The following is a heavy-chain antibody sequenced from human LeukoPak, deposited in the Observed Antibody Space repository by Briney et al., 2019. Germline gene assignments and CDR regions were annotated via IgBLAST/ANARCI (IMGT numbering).Heavy chain of an antibody. V-gene: IGHV1-2*02. CDR2: INPNSGGT. CDR1: GYTFTGYY. CDR3: ARAQTYYYGSGSYKFDY. Sequence: GASVKVSCKASGYTFTGYYMHWVRQAPGQGLEWMGWINPNSGGTNYAQKFQGRVTMTRDTSISTAYMELSRLRSDDTAVYYCARAQTYYYGSGSYKFDYWGQGTLVTVSS. J-gene: IGHJ4*02. D-gene: IGHD3-10*01.